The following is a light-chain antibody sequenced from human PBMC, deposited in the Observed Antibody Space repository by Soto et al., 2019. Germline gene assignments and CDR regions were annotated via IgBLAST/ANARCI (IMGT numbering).Light chain of an antibody. Sequence: EVVLTQSPATLALSPGERATLSCRASLTIYIDLAWYQQKPGQAPRLLIYDTSNRATGIPARFSGSGSGTDFTLTISSLEPEDFAVYYCQQRRHWPLTFGGGTWVEIK. CDR3: QQRRHWPLT. J-gene: IGKJ4*01. CDR1: LTIYID. V-gene: IGKV3-11*01. CDR2: DTS.